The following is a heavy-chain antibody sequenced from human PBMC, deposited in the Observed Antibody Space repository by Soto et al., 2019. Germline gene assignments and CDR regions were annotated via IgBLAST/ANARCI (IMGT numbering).Heavy chain of an antibody. Sequence: SETLSLTCTVSGGSISSGGYYWSWIRQHPGKGLEWIGYIYYSGSTYYNPSLKSRVTISVDTSKNQFSLKLSSVTAADTAVYYCARDRRRSPHYYYGMDVWGQGTTVTVSS. CDR2: IYYSGST. D-gene: IGHD2-15*01. CDR3: ARDRRRSPHYYYGMDV. CDR1: GGSISSGGYY. J-gene: IGHJ6*02. V-gene: IGHV4-31*03.